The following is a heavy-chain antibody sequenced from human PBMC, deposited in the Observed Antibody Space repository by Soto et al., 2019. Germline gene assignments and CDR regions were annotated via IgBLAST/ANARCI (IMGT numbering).Heavy chain of an antibody. CDR2: ISYDGSNK. CDR3: ARDRSSGYCSSTSCHPAYSYGMDV. J-gene: IGHJ6*02. D-gene: IGHD2-2*03. V-gene: IGHV3-30-3*01. Sequence: GGSLRLSCAASGFTFSSYAMHWVRQAPGKGLEWVAVISYDGSNKYYADSVKGRFTISRDNSKNTLYLQMNSLRVEDTAVYYCARDRSSGYCSSTSCHPAYSYGMDVWGQGTTVTVSS. CDR1: GFTFSSYA.